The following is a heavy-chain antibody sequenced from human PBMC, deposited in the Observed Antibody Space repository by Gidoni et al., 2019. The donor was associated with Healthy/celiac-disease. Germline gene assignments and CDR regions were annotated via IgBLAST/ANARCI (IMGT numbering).Heavy chain of an antibody. CDR1: GFPFSSYW. J-gene: IGHJ6*02. CDR3: ARELYSSSSPYYYYGMDV. D-gene: IGHD6-6*01. V-gene: IGHV3-7*03. Sequence: EVQLVESGGGLVQPGGSLRLSCAASGFPFSSYWMSWVRQAPGKGLEWVANIKQDGSEKYYVDSVKGRFTISRDNAKNSLYLQMNSLRAEDTAVYYCARELYSSSSPYYYYGMDVWGQGTTVTVSS. CDR2: IKQDGSEK.